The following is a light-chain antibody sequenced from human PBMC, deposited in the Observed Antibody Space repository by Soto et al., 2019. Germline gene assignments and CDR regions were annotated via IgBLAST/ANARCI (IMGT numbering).Light chain of an antibody. J-gene: IGKJ2*01. CDR1: QSVTNRY. CDR2: GIS. V-gene: IGKV3-20*01. CDR3: QQYSSLPHT. Sequence: ESVLTQSPGTLSLSPGERATLSCRASQSVTNRYFAWYQQRPGQAPRLLIYGISNRTTGIPDRLSGSGSGTDFTLTISRLEPEDFVVYYCQQYSSLPHTFGQGTKSEVQ.